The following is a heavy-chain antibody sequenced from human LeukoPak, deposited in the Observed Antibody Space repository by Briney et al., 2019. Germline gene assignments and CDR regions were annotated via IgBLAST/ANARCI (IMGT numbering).Heavy chain of an antibody. V-gene: IGHV3-9*01. D-gene: IGHD6-6*01. J-gene: IGHJ6*03. CDR2: ISWNSGDI. CDR1: GFTFDDYV. Sequence: GGSLRLSCAASGFTFDDYVKHWVRQAPGKGLEWVSGISWNSGDIAYADSVKGRFTISRDNAKSSLYLLMNSLRTEDSALYYCAKGQLGYYYYMDVWGKGTTVTVSS. CDR3: AKGQLGYYYYMDV.